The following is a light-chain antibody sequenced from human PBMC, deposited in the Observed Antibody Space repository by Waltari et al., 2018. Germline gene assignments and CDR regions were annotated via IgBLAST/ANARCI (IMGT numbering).Light chain of an antibody. J-gene: IGKJ2*01. V-gene: IGKV4-1*01. Sequence: DIVMTQSPDSLAVSLGERATINCKSSQSVLSSSNNKNYLGWYQQKQGQPPKLLISWASTRESGVPDRFSGGGSGTDFTLTISSLQAEDVAVYYCQQCYSSPYTFGQGTKLEIK. CDR3: QQCYSSPYT. CDR1: QSVLSSSNNKNY. CDR2: WAS.